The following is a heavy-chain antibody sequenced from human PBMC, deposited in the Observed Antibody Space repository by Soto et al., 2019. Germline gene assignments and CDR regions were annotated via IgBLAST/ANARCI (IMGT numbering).Heavy chain of an antibody. D-gene: IGHD3-3*01. CDR3: ARGGVSTRTFDY. J-gene: IGHJ4*02. CDR1: GYNFAGYW. Sequence: GESLRISCKGSGYNFAGYWIAWVRQMPGKGLELMGIIYPSDSDTRYRPSFQGQVTISADKSISSAYLQWSSLRASDTAMYYCARGGVSTRTFDYWGQGTPVTVSS. CDR2: IYPSDSDT. V-gene: IGHV5-51*01.